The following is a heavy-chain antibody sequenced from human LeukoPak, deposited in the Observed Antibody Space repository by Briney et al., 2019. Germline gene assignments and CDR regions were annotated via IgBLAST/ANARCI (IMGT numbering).Heavy chain of an antibody. Sequence: GGSLRLSCAASGFTFSSYEMNWVRQAPGKGLEWVSYISSSGSTTYYADSVKGRFTVSRDNAKNTLYLQMNSLRAEDTAVYYCTRGSAIASSDWGQGTLVTVSS. J-gene: IGHJ1*01. D-gene: IGHD3-3*02. CDR2: ISSSGSTT. CDR1: GFTFSSYE. V-gene: IGHV3-48*03. CDR3: TRGSAIASSD.